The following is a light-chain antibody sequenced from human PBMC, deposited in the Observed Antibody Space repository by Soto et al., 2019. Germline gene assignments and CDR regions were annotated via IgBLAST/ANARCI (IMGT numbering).Light chain of an antibody. Sequence: SYELTQPPSVSVAPGKTARITCGGNNIGSKSVHWYQQKPGQAPVLVIYYDSDRPSGIPERFSGSNSGNTATLTISRVEAGYEDDYYCQVWDRSSDHVVFGGGTKLTVL. J-gene: IGLJ2*01. V-gene: IGLV3-21*04. CDR2: YDS. CDR1: NIGSKS. CDR3: QVWDRSSDHVV.